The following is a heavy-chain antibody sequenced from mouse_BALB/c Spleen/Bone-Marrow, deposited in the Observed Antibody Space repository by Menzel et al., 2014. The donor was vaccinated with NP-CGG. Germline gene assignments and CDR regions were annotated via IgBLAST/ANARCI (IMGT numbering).Heavy chain of an antibody. D-gene: IGHD2-4*01. Sequence: VQLQESGAELVKPGASVKLSCKASGYTFTSYYVYWVKQRPGQGLEWIGEINPSNGGTNFNEKFKSKATLTVDKSSSTAYMQLSSLTSEDSAVYYCTRSTMITYFDYWGQGTTLTVSS. J-gene: IGHJ2*01. CDR2: INPSNGGT. V-gene: IGHV1S81*02. CDR1: GYTFTSYY. CDR3: TRSTMITYFDY.